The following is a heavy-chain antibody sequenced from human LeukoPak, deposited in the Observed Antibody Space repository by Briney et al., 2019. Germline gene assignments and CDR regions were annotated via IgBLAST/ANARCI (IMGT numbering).Heavy chain of an antibody. D-gene: IGHD5-18*01. V-gene: IGHV3-11*06. Sequence: GGSLRLSCAASGFTFSDYYMSWIRQAPGKGLEWVSYISGSSYTNYADSVNGRFTISRDNAKNSLYLQMNSLRAEDTAVYYCARDIPQRGYNYGYDYWGQGTLVTVSS. J-gene: IGHJ4*02. CDR3: ARDIPQRGYNYGYDY. CDR2: ISGSSYT. CDR1: GFTFSDYY.